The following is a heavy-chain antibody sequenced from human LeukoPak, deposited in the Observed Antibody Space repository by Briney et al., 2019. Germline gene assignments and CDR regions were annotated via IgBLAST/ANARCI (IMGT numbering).Heavy chain of an antibody. D-gene: IGHD4-17*01. CDR1: GFTYRNTR. J-gene: IGHJ4*02. CDR2: IKRINDGGTT. Sequence: PGGSVRLSCASSGFTYRNTRVNWARQPPGKGREWVGRIKRINDGGTTDYAAPVKGRIIVSRDDSINTLYLKMSSMKTEDTAVYYCTAQGGSGDLRYWGQGTLVTVSS. V-gene: IGHV3-15*01. CDR3: TAQGGSGDLRY.